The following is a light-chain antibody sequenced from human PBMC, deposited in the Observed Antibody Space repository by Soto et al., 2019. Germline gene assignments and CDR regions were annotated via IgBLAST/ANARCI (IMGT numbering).Light chain of an antibody. CDR2: DAS. V-gene: IGKV1-5*01. CDR1: QTVNAW. Sequence: DIQMTQSPSTLSASLGDRVTITCRASQTVNAWLAWYQHKPGKAPKLLIYDASSLQSGVPSRFSGSGSGTEFTLTISSLQPEDFATYYCQQLNSFPITFGQGTRLEIK. CDR3: QQLNSFPIT. J-gene: IGKJ5*01.